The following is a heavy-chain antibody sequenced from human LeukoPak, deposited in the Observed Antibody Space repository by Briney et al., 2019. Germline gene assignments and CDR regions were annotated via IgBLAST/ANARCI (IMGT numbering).Heavy chain of an antibody. Sequence: GGSLRLSCVASGFTFGDYYMSWIRQAPGKGLEWVSYIGTSSTYTNNADSVKGRFSISRDNAKNSLYLQMNSLRVEDTAVYYCARAGEYRPAAADLDYWGQGTLVTVSS. D-gene: IGHD6-13*01. J-gene: IGHJ4*02. CDR1: GFTFGDYY. V-gene: IGHV3-11*05. CDR2: IGTSSTYT. CDR3: ARAGEYRPAAADLDY.